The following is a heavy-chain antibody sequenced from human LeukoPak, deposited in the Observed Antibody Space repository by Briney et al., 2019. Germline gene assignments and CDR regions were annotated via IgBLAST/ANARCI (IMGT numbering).Heavy chain of an antibody. CDR1: GISINSHY. CDR3: AREKSVVVPAARGTWNAFDI. V-gene: IGHV4-4*07. Sequence: SETLSLTCTVSGISINSHYLNWIRQPPGKGLEWIGRIYTSGSTNYNPSLKSRVTMSVDTSKNQFSLKLSSVTAADTAVYYCAREKSVVVPAARGTWNAFDIWGQGTMVTVSS. CDR2: IYTSGST. D-gene: IGHD2-2*01. J-gene: IGHJ3*02.